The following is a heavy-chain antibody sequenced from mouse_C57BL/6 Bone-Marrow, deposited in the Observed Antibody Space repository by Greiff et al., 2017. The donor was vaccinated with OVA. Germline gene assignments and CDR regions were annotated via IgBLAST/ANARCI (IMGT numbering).Heavy chain of an antibody. CDR1: GYTFTSYT. Sequence: QVQLQQSGAELARPGASVKMSCKASGYTFTSYTMHWVKQRPGQGLEWIGYINPSSGYTKYNQKFKDKATLTADKSSSTAYMQLSSLTSEDSAVYYGARKRDIGAMDYWGQGTSVTVSS. V-gene: IGHV1-4*01. J-gene: IGHJ4*01. D-gene: IGHD2-14*01. CDR2: INPSSGYT. CDR3: ARKRDIGAMDY.